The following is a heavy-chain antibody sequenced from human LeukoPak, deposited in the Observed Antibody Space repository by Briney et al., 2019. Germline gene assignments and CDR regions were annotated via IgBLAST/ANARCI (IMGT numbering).Heavy chain of an antibody. Sequence: PGGSLRLSCAASGFTFSSYAMHWVRQAPGKGLEWVAVISYDGSNKYYADSVKGRFTISRDNSKNTLYLQMNSLRAEDTAVYYCARSRHGSESIVMDVWGQGITVTVSS. CDR3: ARSRHGSESIVMDV. J-gene: IGHJ6*02. CDR2: ISYDGSNK. CDR1: GFTFSSYA. D-gene: IGHD2-15*01. V-gene: IGHV3-30-3*01.